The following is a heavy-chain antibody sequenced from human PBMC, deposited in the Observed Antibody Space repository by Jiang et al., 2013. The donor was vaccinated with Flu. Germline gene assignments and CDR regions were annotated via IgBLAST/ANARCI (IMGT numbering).Heavy chain of an antibody. CDR3: ARLSFIVVVVAATGIFWFDP. Sequence: ETLSLTSRCLWWVRSVVTYWSWIRQPPRKGLEWIGEINHSGSTNYNPSLKSRVTISVDTSKNQFSLKLSSVTAADTAVYYCARLSFIVVVVAATGIFWFDPWGQGTLVTVSS. CDR2: INHSGST. CDR1: WVRSVVTY. V-gene: IGHV4-34*01. D-gene: IGHD2-15*01. J-gene: IGHJ5*02.